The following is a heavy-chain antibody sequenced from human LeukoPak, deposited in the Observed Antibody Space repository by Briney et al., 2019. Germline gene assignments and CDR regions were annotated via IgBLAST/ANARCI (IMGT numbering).Heavy chain of an antibody. CDR3: ARDAPPYDYGDYVGGFDY. V-gene: IGHV7-4-1*02. CDR1: GYTFTSYA. D-gene: IGHD4-17*01. Sequence: ASVKVSCKAYGYTFTSYAMNWVRQAPGQGLEWMGWINTNTGNPTYAQGFTGRFVFSLDTSVSTAYLQISSLKAEDTAVYYCARDAPPYDYGDYVGGFDYWGQGTLVTVSS. CDR2: INTNTGNP. J-gene: IGHJ4*02.